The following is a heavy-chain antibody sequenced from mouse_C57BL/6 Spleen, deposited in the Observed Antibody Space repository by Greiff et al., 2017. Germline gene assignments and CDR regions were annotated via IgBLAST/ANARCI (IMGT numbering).Heavy chain of an antibody. J-gene: IGHJ2*01. CDR3: ARAILYFDY. CDR1: GYAFSSSW. V-gene: IGHV1-82*01. Sequence: QVQLQQSGPELVKPGASVKISCKASGYAFSSSWMNWVKQRPGKGLEWIGRLYPGDGDTNYNGKFKGKATLTADKSSSTAYMQLSSLTSEDSAVYFCARAILYFDYWGQGTTLTVSS. CDR2: LYPGDGDT.